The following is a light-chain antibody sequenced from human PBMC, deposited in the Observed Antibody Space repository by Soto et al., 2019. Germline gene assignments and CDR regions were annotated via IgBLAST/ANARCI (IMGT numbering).Light chain of an antibody. J-gene: IGLJ1*01. Sequence: LTRPASVSGSPGQSITISCTGTSSDVGGYDYVSWYQLHPGKAPKLMVFEVSNRPSGVSYRFSGSKSGNTASLTISGLQAEDEADYFCSSYSISTAYLFGTGTKVTVL. CDR3: SSYSISTAYL. CDR1: SSDVGGYDY. V-gene: IGLV2-14*01. CDR2: EVS.